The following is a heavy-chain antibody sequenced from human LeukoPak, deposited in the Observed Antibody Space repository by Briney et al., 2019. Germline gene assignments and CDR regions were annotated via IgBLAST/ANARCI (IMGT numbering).Heavy chain of an antibody. CDR1: RFIFSTYA. Sequence: GGSLRLSCAASRFIFSTYAMSWVRQAPGRGLEWVSTVSDSGGSTYYADSVKGRFTISRDNSKNTLYLQMNSLRAEDTAVYYCARRVYYGSRTSQYYFDYWGQGTLVTVSS. D-gene: IGHD3-10*01. V-gene: IGHV3-23*01. J-gene: IGHJ4*02. CDR3: ARRVYYGSRTSQYYFDY. CDR2: VSDSGGST.